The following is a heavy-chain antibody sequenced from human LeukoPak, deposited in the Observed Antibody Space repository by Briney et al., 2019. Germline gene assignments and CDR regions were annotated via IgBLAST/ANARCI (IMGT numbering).Heavy chain of an antibody. J-gene: IGHJ4*02. D-gene: IGHD3-16*02. CDR3: ARVGVWGSYRYTAPLDY. V-gene: IGHV1-46*01. Sequence: ASVKVSCKASGYTFTSYYMHWVRQAPGQGLEWMGIINPSGGSTSYAQKFQGRVTMIRDTSTSTVYMELSSLRSEDTAVYYCARVGVWGSYRYTAPLDYWGQGTLVTVSS. CDR1: GYTFTSYY. CDR2: INPSGGST.